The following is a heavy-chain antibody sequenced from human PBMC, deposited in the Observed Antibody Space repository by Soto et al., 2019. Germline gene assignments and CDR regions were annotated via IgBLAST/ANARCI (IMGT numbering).Heavy chain of an antibody. D-gene: IGHD6-19*01. J-gene: IGHJ4*02. CDR1: GFTFTGHY. CDR2: INPNSGGT. V-gene: IGHV1-2*02. CDR3: ARIKSSSGWYRIDY. Sequence: ASVKVSCKASGFTFTGHYIHWVRQAPGQGLEWMGWINPNSGGTSYAQKFQGRVTMTRDTSITTAYMELSRLSSDDTATYYCARIKSSSGWYRIDYWGQGALVTVSS.